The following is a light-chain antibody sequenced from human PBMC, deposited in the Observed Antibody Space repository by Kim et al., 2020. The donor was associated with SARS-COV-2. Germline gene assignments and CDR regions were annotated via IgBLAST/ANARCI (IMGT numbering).Light chain of an antibody. Sequence: QWVPLSSSGSSSNIASNFVSCCQQLPGTAPKLLIYRNNQRPSGVPARFSGSKSGTSASLAISGLRSEDEADYYCASWDDSLSVPYVFGTGTKVTVL. CDR1: SSNIASNF. J-gene: IGLJ1*01. CDR2: RNN. CDR3: ASWDDSLSVPYV. V-gene: IGLV1-47*01.